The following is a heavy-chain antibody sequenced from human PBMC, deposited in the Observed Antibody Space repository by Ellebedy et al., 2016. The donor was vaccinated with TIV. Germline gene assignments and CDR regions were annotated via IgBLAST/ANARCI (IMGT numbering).Heavy chain of an antibody. V-gene: IGHV3-21*04. CDR1: GFTFSSYS. J-gene: IGHJ4*02. CDR3: AKQGEKSRWIQLWLPPFDY. D-gene: IGHD5-18*01. CDR2: ISSSSSYI. Sequence: GGSLRLXXAASGFTFSSYSMNWVRQAPGKGLEWVSSISSSSSYIYYADSVKGRFTISRDNAKNSLYLQMNSLRAEDTAVYYCAKQGEKSRWIQLWLPPFDYWGQGTLVTVSS.